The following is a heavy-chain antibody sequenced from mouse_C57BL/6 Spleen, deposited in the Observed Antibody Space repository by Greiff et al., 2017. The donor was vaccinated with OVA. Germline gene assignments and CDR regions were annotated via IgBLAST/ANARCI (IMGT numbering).Heavy chain of an antibody. CDR3: ARWGGDYAMDY. CDR2: IDPSDSYT. V-gene: IGHV1-69*01. Sequence: QVQLQQPGAELVMPGASVKLSCKASGYTFTSYWMHWVKQRPGQGLEWIGEIDPSDSYTNYNQKFKGKSTLTVDKSSSTAYMQLSSLTSEDSAVYYCARWGGDYAMDYWGQGTSVTVSS. J-gene: IGHJ4*01. CDR1: GYTFTSYW.